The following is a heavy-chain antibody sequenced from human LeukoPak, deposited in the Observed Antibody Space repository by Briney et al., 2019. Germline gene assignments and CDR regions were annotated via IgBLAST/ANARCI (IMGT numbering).Heavy chain of an antibody. V-gene: IGHV3-23*01. D-gene: IGHD5-18*01. CDR1: GFTFNSYA. J-gene: IGHJ3*01. Sequence: PGGSLRLSCAASGFTFNSYAMSWVRQAPGKGLEWVSAISGSGGSTYYADSVKGRFTISRDNSKNTLYLQMNSLRAEDTAVYYCAKDRKGFRGYSRWGQGTMVTVSS. CDR3: AKDRKGFRGYSR. CDR2: ISGSGGST.